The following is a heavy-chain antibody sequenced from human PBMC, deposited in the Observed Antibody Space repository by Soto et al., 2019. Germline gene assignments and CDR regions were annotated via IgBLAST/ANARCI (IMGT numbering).Heavy chain of an antibody. Sequence: PSETLSLTCTVSGVNISSSSYYWGWIRQPPGKGLEWIGSIYYSGSTYYNPSLKSRVTISVDTSKNHFSLKLSSVTAADTAVYYCATQEVGGSYVYTFDPWGQGTLVTVSS. CDR3: ATQEVGGSYVYTFDP. J-gene: IGHJ5*02. V-gene: IGHV4-39*02. D-gene: IGHD1-26*01. CDR1: GVNISSSSYY. CDR2: IYYSGST.